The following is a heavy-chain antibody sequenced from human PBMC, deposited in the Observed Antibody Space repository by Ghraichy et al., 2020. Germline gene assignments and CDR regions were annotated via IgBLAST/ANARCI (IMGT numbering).Heavy chain of an antibody. CDR1: GFTFSSYA. CDR3: ARGPWLADFWSGNETEPLDY. Sequence: GGSLRLSCAASGFTFSSYAMHWVRQAPGKGLEWVAVISYDGSNKYYADSVKGRFTISRDNSKNTLYLQMNSLRAEDTAVYYCARGPWLADFWSGNETEPLDYWGQGTLVTVSS. D-gene: IGHD3-3*01. CDR2: ISYDGSNK. V-gene: IGHV3-30*04. J-gene: IGHJ4*02.